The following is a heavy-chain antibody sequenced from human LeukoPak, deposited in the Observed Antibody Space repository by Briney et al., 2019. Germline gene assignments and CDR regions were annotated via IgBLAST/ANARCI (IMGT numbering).Heavy chain of an antibody. J-gene: IGHJ4*02. V-gene: IGHV3-23*01. CDR2: ISGSGGST. D-gene: IGHD2-2*01. Sequence: PGGSLRLSCAASGFTFSSYAMSWVRQAPWKGLEWVSAISGSGGSTYYADSVKGRFTISRDNSKNTLYLQMNSLRAEDTAVYYCALDGGGGRYCSSTSCYMDYWGQGTLVTVSS. CDR3: ALDGGGGRYCSSTSCYMDY. CDR1: GFTFSSYA.